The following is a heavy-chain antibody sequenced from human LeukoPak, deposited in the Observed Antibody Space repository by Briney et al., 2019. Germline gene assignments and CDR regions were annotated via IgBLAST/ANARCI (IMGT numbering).Heavy chain of an antibody. Sequence: GGSLRFSSAAYGFTVSSTYMSWVRQAPGKGLEWVSVIYSGGSTYKADSVNGRFPISRDNSKNTLYLQMNRLRAEDTAVYYCARGTFDFWSGHVGYWGQGTLVTVSS. V-gene: IGHV3-53*01. CDR1: GFTVSSTY. CDR3: ARGTFDFWSGHVGY. D-gene: IGHD3-3*01. J-gene: IGHJ4*02. CDR2: IYSGGST.